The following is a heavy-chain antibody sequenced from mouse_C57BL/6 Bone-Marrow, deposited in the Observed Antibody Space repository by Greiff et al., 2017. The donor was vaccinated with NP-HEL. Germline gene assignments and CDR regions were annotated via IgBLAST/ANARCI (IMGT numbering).Heavy chain of an antibody. V-gene: IGHV1-64*01. Sequence: QVQLQQPGAELVKPGASVKLSCTASGYTFTSYWMHWVKQRPGQGLEWIGIIRPNSGSTNYNETFKIKATLTVAKSASTAFLQLSSMTSDDSAVYYCASYSGYAMDYWGQGTSVTVSS. CDR2: IRPNSGST. CDR1: GYTFTSYW. J-gene: IGHJ4*01. D-gene: IGHD2-12*01. CDR3: ASYSGYAMDY.